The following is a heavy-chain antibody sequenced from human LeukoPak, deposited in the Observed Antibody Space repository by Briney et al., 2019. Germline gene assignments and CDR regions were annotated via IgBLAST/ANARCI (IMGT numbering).Heavy chain of an antibody. CDR3: AKTYYDILTGYGGPYYMDV. Sequence: SETLSLTCGVYGGSFSGYYWSWIRQTPGKGLEWIGEITNIGSTNYNPSLKSRVTISLDTAKNEVSLKLSSVTAADTAVYYCAKTYYDILTGYGGPYYMDVWGKGTTVTVSS. CDR2: ITNIGST. J-gene: IGHJ6*03. V-gene: IGHV4-34*01. D-gene: IGHD3-9*01. CDR1: GGSFSGYY.